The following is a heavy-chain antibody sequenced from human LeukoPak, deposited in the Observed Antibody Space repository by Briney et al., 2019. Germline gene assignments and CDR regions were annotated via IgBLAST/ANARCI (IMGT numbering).Heavy chain of an antibody. J-gene: IGHJ4*02. Sequence: GGSLRLSCAASGFTFSNAWMSWVRQAPGKGLEWVGRIKSKTDGGTTDYAAPVKGRFTISRDDSKNTLYLQMTSLKTEDTAVYYCTTGGSSLAGDYVWGSYRYGGGDYFDYWGQGTLVTVSS. CDR2: IKSKTDGGTT. CDR3: TTGGSSLAGDYVWGSYRYGGGDYFDY. CDR1: GFTFSNAW. V-gene: IGHV3-15*01. D-gene: IGHD3-16*02.